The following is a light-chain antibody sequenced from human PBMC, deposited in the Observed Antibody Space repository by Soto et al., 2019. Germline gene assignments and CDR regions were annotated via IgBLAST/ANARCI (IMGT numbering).Light chain of an antibody. CDR3: QQLNSYPQT. CDR1: RGISSY. Sequence: IQLTQSPPSLSASVGDRVTITCRASRGISSYLAWYQQKPGKAPKLLAYSASTLQSGVPSRFSGSGSGPDFTLTISSLQPEDSATYFCQQLNSYPQTFGQGTRLEIK. V-gene: IGKV1-9*01. CDR2: SAS. J-gene: IGKJ5*01.